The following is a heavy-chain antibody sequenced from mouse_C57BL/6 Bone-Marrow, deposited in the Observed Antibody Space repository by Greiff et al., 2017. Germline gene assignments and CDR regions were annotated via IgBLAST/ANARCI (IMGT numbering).Heavy chain of an antibody. CDR3: ASDGYYEGFAY. CDR1: GYSFTGYF. J-gene: IGHJ3*01. CDR2: INPYNGDT. Sequence: DVKLQESGPELVKPGDSVKISCKASGYSFTGYFMNWVMQSHGKSLEWIGRINPYNGDTFYNQKFKGKATLTVDKSSSTAHMELRSLTSEDSAVYYCASDGYYEGFAYWGQGTLVTVSA. V-gene: IGHV1-20*01. D-gene: IGHD2-3*01.